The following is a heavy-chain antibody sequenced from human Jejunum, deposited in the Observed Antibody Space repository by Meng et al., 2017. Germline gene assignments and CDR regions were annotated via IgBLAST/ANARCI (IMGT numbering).Heavy chain of an antibody. V-gene: IGHV3-30*01. CDR2: ISFDGTET. Sequence: QGTVGGAGGGVVQPGRSLRLSGAASGFNFHGYAMHWVRQGTGKGLEWVAGISFDGTETFYADSVKGRFTISRDNSKNTLFLQMIGLRAEDTAMYYCARSGGFSSEYPWGQGTLVTVSS. CDR1: GFNFHGYA. D-gene: IGHD3-22*01. J-gene: IGHJ5*02. CDR3: ARSGGFSSEYP.